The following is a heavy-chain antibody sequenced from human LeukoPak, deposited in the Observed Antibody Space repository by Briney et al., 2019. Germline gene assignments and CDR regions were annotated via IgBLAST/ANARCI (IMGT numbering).Heavy chain of an antibody. CDR1: GFIFSYYG. J-gene: IGHJ2*01. CDR3: ARGRPDYGGNSFDL. CDR2: ISSSSSTI. Sequence: GGSLRLSCAASGFIFSYYGMNWVRQAPGKGLVWVSYISSSSSTIYYADSVKGRFTLSRDNAKNSLYLQMNSLRDEDTAVYYCARGRPDYGGNSFDLWGRGTLVTVSS. D-gene: IGHD4-23*01. V-gene: IGHV3-48*02.